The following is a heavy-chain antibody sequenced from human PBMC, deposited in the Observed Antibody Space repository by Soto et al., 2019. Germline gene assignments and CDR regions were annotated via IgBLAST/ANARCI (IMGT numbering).Heavy chain of an antibody. CDR3: ATNTMVRGVIHWFDP. V-gene: IGHV5-51*01. J-gene: IGHJ5*02. CDR2: IYPGDSDT. Sequence: GESLKISCKGSGYSFTSYWIGWVRQMPGKGLEWMGIIYPGDSDTRYSPSFQGQVTISADKSISTAYLQWSSLKASDTAMYYCATNTMVRGVIHWFDPWGQGALVTVSS. CDR1: GYSFTSYW. D-gene: IGHD3-10*01.